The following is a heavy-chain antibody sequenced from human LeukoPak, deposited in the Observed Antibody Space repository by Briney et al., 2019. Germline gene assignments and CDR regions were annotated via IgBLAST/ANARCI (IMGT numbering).Heavy chain of an antibody. CDR2: ISHDGTKN. J-gene: IGHJ4*02. D-gene: IGHD2-2*01. Sequence: GRSLRLSCAVSGFTFSSYGIHWVRQAPGKGLEWVTFISHDGTKNYYADSVKGRFTVSRDNSKNTLYLQMDGLRADDTAVYYCAKDSSTWGNRYFDYWGQGTLVTVSS. V-gene: IGHV3-30*18. CDR1: GFTFSSYG. CDR3: AKDSSTWGNRYFDY.